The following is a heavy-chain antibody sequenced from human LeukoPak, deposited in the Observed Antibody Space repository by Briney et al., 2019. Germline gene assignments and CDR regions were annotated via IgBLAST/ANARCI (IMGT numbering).Heavy chain of an antibody. CDR2: IGGGGFIT. D-gene: IGHD6-13*01. CDR3: SKLLTAAGTCD. Sequence: GGSLRLSCAASGFTFSRSAMSWVRQAPGKGLEWVSVIGGGGFITYYADSVKGRFTIPRDNSNNTLYLQMNSLRVEDTAVYYCSKLLTAAGTCDWGQGTLVTVSS. J-gene: IGHJ4*02. CDR1: GFTFSRSA. V-gene: IGHV3-23*01.